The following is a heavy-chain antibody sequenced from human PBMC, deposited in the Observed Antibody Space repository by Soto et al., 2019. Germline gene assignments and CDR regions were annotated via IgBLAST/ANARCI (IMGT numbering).Heavy chain of an antibody. CDR3: ARVRVVVYAVTHDYYARAA. CDR1: RPV. V-gene: IGHV1-18*01. D-gene: IGHD2-21*01. CDR2: ISAYNGNT. J-gene: IGHJ6*01. Sequence: RPVISWVRRSPGPGLEWMGCISAYNGNTNYAQKLQGRGTMTTDTATSTAYMELRSLRADDTAVYYCARVRVVVYAVTHDYYARAARG.